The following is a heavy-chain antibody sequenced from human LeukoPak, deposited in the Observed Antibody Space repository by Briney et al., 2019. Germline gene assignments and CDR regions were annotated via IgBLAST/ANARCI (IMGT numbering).Heavy chain of an antibody. J-gene: IGHJ6*03. CDR3: AKGSGYEHSYYYYYMDV. Sequence: GGSLRLSCTASGFKFDDYGMTWVRQAPGKGLEWVSDINWNGDSRGYAHSVRGRFAIYRDNSKNSLYLQMNSLRAEDTAVYYCAKGSGYEHSYYYYYMDVWGKGTTVTISS. CDR2: INWNGDSR. D-gene: IGHD5-12*01. CDR1: GFKFDDYG. V-gene: IGHV3-20*04.